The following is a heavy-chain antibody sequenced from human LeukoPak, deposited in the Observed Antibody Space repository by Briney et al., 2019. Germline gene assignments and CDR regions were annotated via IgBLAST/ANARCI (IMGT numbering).Heavy chain of an antibody. CDR1: GFTFSSHV. J-gene: IGHJ4*02. D-gene: IGHD6-6*01. Sequence: GRSLRLSCAASGFTFSSHVMHWVRQAPGKGLECVAVISADGNNKHYVDSMKGRFTISRDNSKNTVSLQMDSLRPDDTAVYYYARGGRYSASSGLDYWGQGTLVTVSS. CDR3: ARGGRYSASSGLDY. CDR2: ISADGNNK. V-gene: IGHV3-30-3*01.